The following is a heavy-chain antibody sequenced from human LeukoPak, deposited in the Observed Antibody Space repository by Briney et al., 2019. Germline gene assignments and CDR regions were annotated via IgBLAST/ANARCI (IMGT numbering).Heavy chain of an antibody. V-gene: IGHV4-59*08. CDR1: GGSISRYY. Sequence: SETLSLTCTVSGGSISRYYWSWIRQPPGKGLEWIGYIYYSGSTNYNPSLKSRVTISVETSKNQFSLKLSSVTAADTAVYYCARFRGGYNQYFDYWGQGTLVTVSS. D-gene: IGHD5-24*01. J-gene: IGHJ4*02. CDR3: ARFRGGYNQYFDY. CDR2: IYYSGST.